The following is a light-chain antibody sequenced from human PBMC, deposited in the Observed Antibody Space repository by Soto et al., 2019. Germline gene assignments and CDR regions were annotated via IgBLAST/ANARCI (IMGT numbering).Light chain of an antibody. Sequence: DIVLTQSPGTLSLSPGERATLSCRASQSVSSYLAWYQQKPGQAPRLLIYDASNRATGIPARFSGSGSGTDFTPTISSLEPEDFAVYYCQQRSNWPPITFGQGTRLEIK. CDR1: QSVSSY. CDR3: QQRSNWPPIT. V-gene: IGKV3-11*01. CDR2: DAS. J-gene: IGKJ5*01.